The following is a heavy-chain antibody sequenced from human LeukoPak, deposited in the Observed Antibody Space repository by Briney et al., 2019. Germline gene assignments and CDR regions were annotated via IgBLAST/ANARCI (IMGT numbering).Heavy chain of an antibody. CDR1: GYTFTSYD. Sequence: ASVKVSCKASGYTFTSYDINWVRQATGQGLEWMGWMNPNSGNTGYAQKFQGRVTMTRNTSISTAYMELSSLRSEDTAVYYCAKEPTPLTGKDADYWGQGTLVTVSS. CDR2: MNPNSGNT. D-gene: IGHD3-9*01. CDR3: AKEPTPLTGKDADY. J-gene: IGHJ4*02. V-gene: IGHV1-8*01.